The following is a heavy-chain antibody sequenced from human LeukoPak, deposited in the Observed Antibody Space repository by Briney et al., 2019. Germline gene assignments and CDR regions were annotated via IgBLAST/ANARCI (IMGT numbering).Heavy chain of an antibody. CDR3: ARDWIDRSLDY. D-gene: IGHD2-2*03. CDR1: GFTFSDYG. CDR2: MSHYGNYE. V-gene: IGHV3-33*05. J-gene: IGHJ4*02. Sequence: PGGSLRLSCAASGFTFSDYGMHWVRQAPGKGVEWVTVMSHYGNYEYYGDSVQGRFTISRDDSKNTVSLQMHSLRDEDTAVYYCARDWIDRSLDYWGQGTLVTVSS.